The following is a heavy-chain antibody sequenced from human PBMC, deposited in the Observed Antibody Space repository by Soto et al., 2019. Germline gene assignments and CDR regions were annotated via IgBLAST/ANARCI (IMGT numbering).Heavy chain of an antibody. CDR1: GGSISGLY. V-gene: IGHV4-38-2*02. D-gene: IGHD1-1*01. CDR2: IYRGGIT. Sequence: SETLSLTCTVSGGSISGLYWGWIRQPPGKGLEWIGTIYRGGITYYNPSLKSRVTISIDTSKNHFSLRLSSVTATDTAVYFCAIGNPDWFDPWGQGTLVTVSS. CDR3: AIGNPDWFDP. J-gene: IGHJ5*02.